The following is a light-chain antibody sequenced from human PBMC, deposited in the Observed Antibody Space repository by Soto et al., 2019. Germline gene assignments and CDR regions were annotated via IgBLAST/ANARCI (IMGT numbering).Light chain of an antibody. CDR2: DAS. CDR1: QSVSSY. CDR3: QQRSNWPYT. J-gene: IGKJ2*01. V-gene: IGKV3-11*01. Sequence: EIVLTQSPATLSLSPGERATLSCRASQSVSSYLAWYQQKSGPAPRLLIYDASNRATGIPIRFSGSGSGTDFTLTISSLEPEYFAVYYCQQRSNWPYTFGQGTKLEIK.